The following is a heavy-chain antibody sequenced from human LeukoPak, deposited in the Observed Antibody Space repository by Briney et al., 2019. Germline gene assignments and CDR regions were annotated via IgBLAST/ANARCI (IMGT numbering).Heavy chain of an antibody. D-gene: IGHD5-18*01. CDR3: AGQRGYSYGYSYYGMDV. CDR2: IYYSGST. Sequence: PSETLSLTCTVSGGSISSYYWSWIRQPPGKGLEWIGYIYYSGSTNYNPSLTSRVTISVDTSKNQFSLKVSSVTAADTAVYYCAGQRGYSYGYSYYGMDVWGQGATVTVSS. J-gene: IGHJ6*02. CDR1: GGSISSYY. V-gene: IGHV4-59*08.